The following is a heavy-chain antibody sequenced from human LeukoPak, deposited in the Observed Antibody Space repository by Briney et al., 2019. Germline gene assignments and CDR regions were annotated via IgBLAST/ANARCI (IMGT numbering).Heavy chain of an antibody. CDR3: AAQGRYSSGWRADY. CDR2: TYYSGST. Sequence: SETLSLTCTVSGGSISSYSWSWIRQPPGKGLEWIGYTYYSGSTNYNPSLKSRVTISVDTSKKQFSLKLSSVTAADTAVYYCAAQGRYSSGWRADYWGQGTLVTVSS. D-gene: IGHD6-19*01. J-gene: IGHJ4*02. V-gene: IGHV4-59*01. CDR1: GGSISSYS.